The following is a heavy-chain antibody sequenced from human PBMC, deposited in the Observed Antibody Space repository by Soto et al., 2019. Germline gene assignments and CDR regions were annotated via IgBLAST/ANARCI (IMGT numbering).Heavy chain of an antibody. D-gene: IGHD3-3*01. CDR3: ARGKSPGFN. Sequence: QVQLQESGPGLVKPSETLSLTCTVSGGSLTSYYWGWIRQPPGKGLEWIGNIYDSGRTNYNPSLKRRVTISVDTSKNQFSLNLSSVTAADTAIYYCARGKSPGFNWGQGTLVTVSS. CDR2: IYDSGRT. V-gene: IGHV4-59*01. CDR1: GGSLTSYY. J-gene: IGHJ4*02.